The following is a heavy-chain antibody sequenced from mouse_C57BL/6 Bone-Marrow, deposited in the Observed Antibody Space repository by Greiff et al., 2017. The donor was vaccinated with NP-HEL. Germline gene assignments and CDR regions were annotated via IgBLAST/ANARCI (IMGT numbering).Heavy chain of an antibody. CDR3: AGWAYGYAVDY. D-gene: IGHD2-2*01. CDR2: NYPGGGYT. J-gene: IGHJ2*01. Sequence: QVQLKESGAELVRPGTSVKMSCKASGYTFTNYWIGWAKQRPGHGLEWIGDNYPGGGYTNYNEKFKGKATLTADKSSSTAYMQFSSLTSEDSAIYYCAGWAYGYAVDYWGQGTTLAVSS. V-gene: IGHV1-63*01. CDR1: GYTFTNYW.